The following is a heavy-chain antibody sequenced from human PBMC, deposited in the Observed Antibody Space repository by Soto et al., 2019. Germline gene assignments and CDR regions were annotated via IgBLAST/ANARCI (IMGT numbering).Heavy chain of an antibody. CDR3: ARDLGRIPNDY. Sequence: QVQLVQSGAEVKKPGSSVKFSCKASGGTFSSYTISWVRQAPGQGLEWMGRIIPILGIANYAQKFQGRVTITADKSTSTAYMELSSLRSEDTAVYYCARDLGRIPNDYWGQGTLVTVSS. CDR2: IIPILGIA. V-gene: IGHV1-69*08. CDR1: GGTFSSYT. D-gene: IGHD2-21*01. J-gene: IGHJ4*02.